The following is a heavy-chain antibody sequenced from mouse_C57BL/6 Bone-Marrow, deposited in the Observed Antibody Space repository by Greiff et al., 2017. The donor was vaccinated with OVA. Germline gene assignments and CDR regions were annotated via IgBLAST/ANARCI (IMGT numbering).Heavy chain of an antibody. CDR3: ASYSNYPYAMDY. D-gene: IGHD2-5*01. J-gene: IGHJ4*01. V-gene: IGHV5-17*01. CDR2: ISSGSSTL. CDR1: GFTFSDYG. Sequence: EVKLMESGGGLVKPGGSLKLSCAASGFTFSDYGMHWVRQAPEKGLEWVAYISSGSSTLYYADTVKGRFTISRDNAKNTLFLQMTSLRSEDTAMYYGASYSNYPYAMDYWGQGTSVTVSS.